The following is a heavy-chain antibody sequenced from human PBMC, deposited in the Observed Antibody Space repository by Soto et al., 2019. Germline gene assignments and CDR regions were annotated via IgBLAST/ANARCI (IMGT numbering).Heavy chain of an antibody. CDR1: GFTFSNAW. V-gene: IGHV3-15*07. CDR2: VKSKTHGGTT. Sequence: GGSLRLSCAASGFTFSNAWINWVRQAPGKGLEWVGRVKSKTHGGTTDFAASVKGRFAISRDDSISMAFMRMNSLKIEDTAVYYFTTDSYIPETPVRLDSWGQGTLVTVSS. D-gene: IGHD2-21*01. CDR3: TTDSYIPETPVRLDS. J-gene: IGHJ4*02.